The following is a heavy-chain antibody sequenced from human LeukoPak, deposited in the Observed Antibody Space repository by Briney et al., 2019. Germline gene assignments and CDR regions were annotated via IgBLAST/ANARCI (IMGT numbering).Heavy chain of an antibody. Sequence: GGSLRLSCAASGFTFSSYGMHWVRQAPGKGLEWVAFIRYDGSNKYYADSVKGRFTISRDNSKNTLYLQMNSLRAEDTAVYYCATLIVVVPAATHMADYWGQGTLVTVSS. D-gene: IGHD2-2*01. CDR1: GFTFSSYG. V-gene: IGHV3-30*02. J-gene: IGHJ4*02. CDR2: IRYDGSNK. CDR3: ATLIVVVPAATHMADY.